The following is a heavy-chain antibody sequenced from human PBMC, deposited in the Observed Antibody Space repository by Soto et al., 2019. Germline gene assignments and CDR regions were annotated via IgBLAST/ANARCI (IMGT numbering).Heavy chain of an antibody. D-gene: IGHD1-26*01. J-gene: IGHJ2*01. CDR2: IKQDGSEK. CDR3: ARYNGFQMATSNWYFDL. Sequence: EVQLVESGGGLVQPGGSLRLSCAASGFTFSSYWMSWVRQAPGKGLEWVANIKQDGSEKYYVDSVKGRFTISRDNAKNSLYLQMNSLRAEDTAVYYCARYNGFQMATSNWYFDLWGRGTLVTVSS. CDR1: GFTFSSYW. V-gene: IGHV3-7*01.